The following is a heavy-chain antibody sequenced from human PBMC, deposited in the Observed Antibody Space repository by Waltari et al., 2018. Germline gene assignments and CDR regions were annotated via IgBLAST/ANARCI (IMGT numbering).Heavy chain of an antibody. CDR3: ARDSSGWYGFDY. V-gene: IGHV3-66*02. CDR2: IYSGGST. D-gene: IGHD6-19*01. J-gene: IGHJ4*02. Sequence: EVQLVESGGGLVQPGGSLRLSCAASGFTVSSNYMSWVRQAPGKGLEWVSVIYSGGSTYYADSVKGRFTISRDNSKNTLYLQMNSLRAEDTAVYYCARDSSGWYGFDYWGQGTLVTVSS. CDR1: GFTVSSNY.